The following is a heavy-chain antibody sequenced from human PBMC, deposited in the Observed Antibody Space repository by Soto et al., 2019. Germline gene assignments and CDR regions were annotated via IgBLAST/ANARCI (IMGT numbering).Heavy chain of an antibody. CDR2: SNSDGSST. J-gene: IGHJ4*02. CDR3: AREGWEY. D-gene: IGHD1-26*01. Sequence: GGSRRLSCSASGFTFRSYWMHWVRQAPGKGLVWVSHSNSDGSSTNYADSVKGRFTISRDNAENTLYLQMNSLRAEDTAVYYCAREGWEYWGQGILVTVS. CDR1: GFTFRSYW. V-gene: IGHV3-74*01.